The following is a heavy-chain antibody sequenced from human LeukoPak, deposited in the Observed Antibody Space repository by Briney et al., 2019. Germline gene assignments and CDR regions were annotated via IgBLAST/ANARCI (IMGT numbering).Heavy chain of an antibody. Sequence: KPSETLSLTCTVSGGSVSSSSYYWGWIRQPPGKGLEWIGSIYYSGGTYYNPSLKSRVTISVDTSKNQFSLKLSSVTAADTAVYYCARQGRQLVPFDYWGQGTLVTVSS. CDR3: ARQGRQLVPFDY. CDR1: GGSVSSSSYY. V-gene: IGHV4-39*01. J-gene: IGHJ4*02. CDR2: IYYSGGT. D-gene: IGHD6-13*01.